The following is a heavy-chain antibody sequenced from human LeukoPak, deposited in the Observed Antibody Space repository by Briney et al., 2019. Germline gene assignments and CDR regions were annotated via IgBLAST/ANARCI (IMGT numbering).Heavy chain of an antibody. V-gene: IGHV4-30-4*07. D-gene: IGHD3-22*01. CDR2: IYNSGST. CDR1: GGSISGGGYS. CDR3: GRGVEYDSRVYHFDY. Sequence: SETLSLTCAVSGGSISGGGYSWSWIRQPPGRGLEWIGYIYNSGSTYYNPSLESRLTISLDTSKNQFSLKLSSVTAADTAVYYCGRGVEYDSRVYHFDYGGQEPRSTVPS. J-gene: IGHJ4*02.